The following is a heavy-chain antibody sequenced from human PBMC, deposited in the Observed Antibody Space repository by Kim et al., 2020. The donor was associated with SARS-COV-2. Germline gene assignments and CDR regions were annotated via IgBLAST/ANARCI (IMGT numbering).Heavy chain of an antibody. CDR2: IYYSGST. CDR3: ARASRGGYYDSSGYYPPDGMDV. CDR1: GGSISSYY. V-gene: IGHV4-59*01. J-gene: IGHJ6*02. Sequence: SETLSLTCTVSGGSISSYYWSWIRQPPGKGLEWIGYIYYSGSTNYNPSLKSRVTISVDTSKNQFSLKLSSVTAADTAVYYCARASRGGYYDSSGYYPPDGMDVWGQGTTVTVSS. D-gene: IGHD3-22*01.